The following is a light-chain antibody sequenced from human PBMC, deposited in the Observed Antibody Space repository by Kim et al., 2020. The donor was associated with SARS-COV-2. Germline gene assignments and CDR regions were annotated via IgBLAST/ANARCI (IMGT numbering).Light chain of an antibody. CDR2: LNSDGSH. V-gene: IGLV4-69*01. J-gene: IGLJ3*02. CDR3: QTWGTGIRV. Sequence: ASVKLTGTLSSGHSSYAIAWHQQQPEKGPRYLMKLNSDGSHSKGDGIPDRFSGSSSGAERYLTISSHQSEDEADYYCQTWGTGIRVFGGGTQLTVL. CDR1: SGHSSYA.